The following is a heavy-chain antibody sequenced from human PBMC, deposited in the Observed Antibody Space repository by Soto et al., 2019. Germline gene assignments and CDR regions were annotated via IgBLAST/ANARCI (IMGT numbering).Heavy chain of an antibody. D-gene: IGHD6-6*01. J-gene: IGHJ6*02. Sequence: EVQLVESGGVVVQPGGSLRLSCAASGFTFDDYTMHWVRQAPGKGLEWVSLISWYGGSTYYADSVKGRFTISRNHSKNSLYLQMNSLRTEDTALYYCAKDPYSSSSPYYYYGMDVWGQGTTVTVSS. CDR2: ISWYGGST. CDR1: GFTFDDYT. CDR3: AKDPYSSSSPYYYYGMDV. V-gene: IGHV3-43*01.